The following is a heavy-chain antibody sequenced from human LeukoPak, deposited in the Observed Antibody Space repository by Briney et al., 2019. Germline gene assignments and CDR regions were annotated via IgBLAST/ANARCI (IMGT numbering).Heavy chain of an antibody. CDR3: ARDAVPAADDY. D-gene: IGHD2-2*01. CDR1: GGTFSSYT. V-gene: IGHV1-69*04. J-gene: IGHJ4*02. Sequence: ASVKVSCKASGGTFSSYTISWVRQAPGQGLEWMGRIIPILGIANYAQKFQGKVTITADKSTSTAYMELSSLRSEDTAVYYCARDAVPAADDYWGQGTLVTVSS. CDR2: IIPILGIA.